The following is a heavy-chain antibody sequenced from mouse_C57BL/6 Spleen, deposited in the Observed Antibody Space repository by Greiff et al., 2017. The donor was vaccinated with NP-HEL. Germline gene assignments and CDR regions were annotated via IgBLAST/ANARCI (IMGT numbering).Heavy chain of an antibody. D-gene: IGHD2-12*01. Sequence: VQLKQSGPGLVQPSQSLSITCTVSGFSLTSYGVHWVRQSPGKGLEWLGVIWSGGSTDYNAAFISRLSISKDNSKSQVFFKMNSLQADDTAIYYCARGGDYSRFAYWGQGTLVTVSA. CDR3: ARGGDYSRFAY. CDR2: IWSGGST. J-gene: IGHJ3*01. V-gene: IGHV2-2*01. CDR1: GFSLTSYG.